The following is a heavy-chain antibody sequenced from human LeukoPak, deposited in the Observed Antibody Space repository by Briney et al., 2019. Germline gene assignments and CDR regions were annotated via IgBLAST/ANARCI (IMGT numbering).Heavy chain of an antibody. Sequence: PGGSLRLSCAASGFIFRNYVVAWVRQAPGKGLEWVSQISNSGGSTYYADSVKDRFTISRDNSKNTVYLQMNSLRAEDTALYYCARGGASTYWFIDYWGQGTQVTVSS. CDR3: ARGGASTYWFIDY. D-gene: IGHD2-8*02. J-gene: IGHJ4*02. V-gene: IGHV3-23*01. CDR1: GFIFRNYV. CDR2: ISNSGGST.